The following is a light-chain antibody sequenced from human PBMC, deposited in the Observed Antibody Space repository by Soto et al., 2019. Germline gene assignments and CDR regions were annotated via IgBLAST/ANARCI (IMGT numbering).Light chain of an antibody. CDR1: QSLLFGNGYDY. J-gene: IGKJ3*01. V-gene: IGKV2-28*01. Sequence: DIVMTQSPLSLPVTPGEPASISCRSSQSLLFGNGYDYLDWYLQKPGQSPQLLIYLGSHRASGVXDXXSGSGSGTDFTLKISSVEAEDVGVYYCMQGVQTPFTFGPGTKVDIK. CDR3: MQGVQTPFT. CDR2: LGS.